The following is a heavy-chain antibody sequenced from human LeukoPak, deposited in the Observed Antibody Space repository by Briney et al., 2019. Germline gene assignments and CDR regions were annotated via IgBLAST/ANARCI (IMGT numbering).Heavy chain of an antibody. D-gene: IGHD3-22*01. CDR2: IIPIFGTA. J-gene: IGHJ4*02. Sequence: ASVKVSCKASGGNFSSYAISWVRQAPGQGLEWMGGIIPIFGTANYAQKFQSRVTITADKSTSTAYMELSSLRSEDTAVYYCGSSGYYSRSGYYFDYWGQGTLVTVSS. V-gene: IGHV1-69*06. CDR3: GSSGYYSRSGYYFDY. CDR1: GGNFSSYA.